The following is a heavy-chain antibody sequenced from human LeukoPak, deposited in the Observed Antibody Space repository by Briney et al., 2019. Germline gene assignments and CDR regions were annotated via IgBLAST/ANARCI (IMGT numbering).Heavy chain of an antibody. CDR1: GASISVPNYY. J-gene: IGHJ4*02. CDR3: TRLIYADRRAQYSDF. CDR2: IYYNRNT. V-gene: IGHV4-39*01. D-gene: IGHD5-12*01. Sequence: PSETLSLTCAVSGASISVPNYYWAWFRQPPGRGLEWIAFIYYNRNTYYNPSLKSRLTMSVDTSNNQFSLTLGSVTAADTAVYYCTRLIYADRRAQYSDFWGQGTLVTVSS.